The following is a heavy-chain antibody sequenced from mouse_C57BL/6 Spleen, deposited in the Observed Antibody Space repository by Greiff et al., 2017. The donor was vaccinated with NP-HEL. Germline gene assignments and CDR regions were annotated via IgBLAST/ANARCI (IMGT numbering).Heavy chain of an antibody. V-gene: IGHV1-76*01. Sequence: QVQLKESGAELVRPGASVKLSCKASGYTFTDYYINWVKQRPGQGLEWIARIYPGSGNTYYNEKFKGKATLTAEKSSSTAYMQLSSLTSEDSAVYFCARGAGTLQNYFDYWGQGTTLTVSS. CDR3: ARGAGTLQNYFDY. D-gene: IGHD2-14*01. CDR2: IYPGSGNT. J-gene: IGHJ2*01. CDR1: GYTFTDYY.